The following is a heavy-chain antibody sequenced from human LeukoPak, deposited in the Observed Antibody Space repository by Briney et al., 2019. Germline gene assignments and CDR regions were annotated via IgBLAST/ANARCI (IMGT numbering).Heavy chain of an antibody. J-gene: IGHJ5*02. Sequence: PSETLSLTCTVSGGSISSGGYYWSWIRQHPGKGLEWVGYIYYSGSTYYNPSLKSRGTISVDTSKNQFSLKLSSVTAADTAVYYCARVYDIRGYGEVGWFDPWGQGTLVTVSS. D-gene: IGHD3-22*01. V-gene: IGHV4-31*03. CDR2: IYYSGST. CDR3: ARVYDIRGYGEVGWFDP. CDR1: GGSISSGGYY.